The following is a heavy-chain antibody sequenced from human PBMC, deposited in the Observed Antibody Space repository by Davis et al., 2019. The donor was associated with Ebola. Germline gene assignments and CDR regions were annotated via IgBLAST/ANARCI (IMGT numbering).Heavy chain of an antibody. CDR1: GYTFTSYG. V-gene: IGHV1-18*04. J-gene: IGHJ4*02. D-gene: IGHD3-22*01. Sequence: ASVKVSCKASGYTFTSYGISWVRQAPGQGLEWMGWISAYNGNTNYAQKLQGRVTMTTDTSTSTAYMELRSLRSDDTAVYYCARDEYYYDSSGYWGFDYWGQGTLVTVSS. CDR2: ISAYNGNT. CDR3: ARDEYYYDSSGYWGFDY.